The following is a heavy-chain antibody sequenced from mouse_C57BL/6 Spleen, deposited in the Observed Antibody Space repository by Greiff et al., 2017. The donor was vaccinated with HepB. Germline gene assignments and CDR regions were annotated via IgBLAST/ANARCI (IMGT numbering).Heavy chain of an antibody. Sequence: EVNVVESGGGLVQSGRSLRLSCATSGFTFSDFYMEWVRQAPGKGLEWIAASRNKANDYTTEYSASVKGRFIVSRDTSQSILYLQMNALRAEDTAIYYCARDAYYGSSRYFDVWGTGTTVTVSS. CDR2: SRNKANDYTT. CDR3: ARDAYYGSSRYFDV. CDR1: GFTFSDFY. D-gene: IGHD1-1*01. V-gene: IGHV7-1*01. J-gene: IGHJ1*03.